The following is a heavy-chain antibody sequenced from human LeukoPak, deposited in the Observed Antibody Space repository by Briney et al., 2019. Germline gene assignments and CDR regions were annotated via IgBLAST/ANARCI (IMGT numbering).Heavy chain of an antibody. V-gene: IGHV3-23*01. CDR1: GFTFSSYA. J-gene: IGHJ4*02. CDR3: AKAYLYGNYFDY. D-gene: IGHD4-17*01. CDR2: IGGSGGST. Sequence: GGSLRLSCAASGFTFSSYAMSWVRQAPGKGLEWVSAIGGSGGSTYYADSVKGRFTISRDNSKNTLYLQMNSLRAEDTTVYYCAKAYLYGNYFDYWGQGTLVTVSS.